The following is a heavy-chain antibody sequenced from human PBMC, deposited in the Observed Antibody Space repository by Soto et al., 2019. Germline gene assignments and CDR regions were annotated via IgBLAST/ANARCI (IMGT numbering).Heavy chain of an antibody. D-gene: IGHD3-16*01. CDR2: VSHRGST. V-gene: IGHV4-39*02. CDR3: VSPYNFCFMDV. Sequence: QLQLQESGPGLVKPSETLSLTCTVSGGSISSSSFYWGWVRQPPGKGLEWIGSVSHRGSTYYNPSLWSRVTISVDTSKNLFALKLNSVTAADTAVYYCVSPYNFCFMDVWGKGTAVTVSS. CDR1: GGSISSSSFY. J-gene: IGHJ6*03.